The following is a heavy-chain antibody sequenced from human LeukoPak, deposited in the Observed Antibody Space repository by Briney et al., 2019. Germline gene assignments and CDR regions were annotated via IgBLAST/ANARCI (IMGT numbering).Heavy chain of an antibody. D-gene: IGHD3-3*01. CDR2: ISGSGGST. CDR3: AKAQYDFWSGPGPIDY. Sequence: GGSLRLSCAASGFVFTNYAMSWVRRAPGKGLEWVSAISGSGGSTYYADSVKGRFTISRDNSKNTLYVQMNSLRAEDTAVYYCAKAQYDFWSGPGPIDYWGQGTLVTVSS. J-gene: IGHJ4*02. CDR1: GFVFTNYA. V-gene: IGHV3-23*01.